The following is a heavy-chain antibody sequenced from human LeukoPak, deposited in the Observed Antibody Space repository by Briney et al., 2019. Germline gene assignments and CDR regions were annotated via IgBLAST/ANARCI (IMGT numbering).Heavy chain of an antibody. Sequence: ASVKVSCKASGYTFTSYDINWVRQATGQGLEWMGWMNPNSGNTGYAQKFQGRVTMTRNTSISTAYMELSSLRSEDTAVYYCARGGIGRWLRGRHNWFDPWGQGTLVTVSS. CDR2: MNPNSGNT. J-gene: IGHJ5*02. CDR3: ARGGIGRWLRGRHNWFDP. CDR1: GYTFTSYD. D-gene: IGHD5-12*01. V-gene: IGHV1-8*01.